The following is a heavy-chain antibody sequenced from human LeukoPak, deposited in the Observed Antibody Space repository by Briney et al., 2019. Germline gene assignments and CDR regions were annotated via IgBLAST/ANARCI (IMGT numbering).Heavy chain of an antibody. CDR2: IYYSGST. J-gene: IGHJ4*02. CDR3: ARMPYDYVWGSYRTHFDY. CDR1: GGSISSSSYY. D-gene: IGHD3-16*02. V-gene: IGHV4-39*01. Sequence: KSSETLSLTCTVSGGSISSSSYYWGWIRQPPGKGLEWIGSIYYSGSTYYNPSLKSRVTISVDTSKNQFSLKLSSVTAADTAVYYCARMPYDYVWGSYRTHFDYWGQGTLVTVSS.